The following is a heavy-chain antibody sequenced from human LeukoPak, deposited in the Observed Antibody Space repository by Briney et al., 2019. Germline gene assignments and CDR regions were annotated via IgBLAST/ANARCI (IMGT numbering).Heavy chain of an antibody. D-gene: IGHD3-22*01. Sequence: ASVKVSCKASGYTFTIYDINWVRQATGQGLEWMGWMNPNSGNTGYAQKFQGRVTMTRNTSISKAYMELSSLRSEDTAVYYCARPLYYDSSGYYSDWGQGTMVTVSS. CDR2: MNPNSGNT. V-gene: IGHV1-8*01. CDR1: GYTFTIYD. J-gene: IGHJ4*02. CDR3: ARPLYYDSSGYYSD.